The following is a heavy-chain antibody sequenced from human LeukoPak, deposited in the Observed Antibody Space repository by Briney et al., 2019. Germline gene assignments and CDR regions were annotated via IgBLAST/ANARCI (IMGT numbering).Heavy chain of an antibody. D-gene: IGHD2-15*01. CDR2: ISGSGGST. CDR3: AKPEGEVVTPYDAFDI. V-gene: IGHV3-23*01. CDR1: GFTLSSYS. Sequence: GGSLRLSCAASGFTLSSYSMSWVRQAPGKGLEWVSAISGSGGSTYYADSVKGRFTISRDNSKNTLYLQINSLRAEDTAVYYCAKPEGEVVTPYDAFDIWGQGTMVTVSS. J-gene: IGHJ3*02.